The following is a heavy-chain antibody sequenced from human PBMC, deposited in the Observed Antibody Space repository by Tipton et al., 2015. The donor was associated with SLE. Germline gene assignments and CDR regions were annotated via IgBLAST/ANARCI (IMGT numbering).Heavy chain of an antibody. CDR2: ISAYNGNT. V-gene: IGHV1-18*04. Sequence: QLVQSGAEVKKPGASVKVSCKASGYTFTSYGISWVRQAPGQGLEWMGWISAYNGNTNYAQKLQGRVTMTTDTSTSTAYMELRSLRSDDTAVYYCARVGYSNYYYYYCGMDVWGQGTTVTVSS. CDR3: ARVGYSNYYYYYCGMDV. J-gene: IGHJ6*02. D-gene: IGHD4-11*01. CDR1: GYTFTSYG.